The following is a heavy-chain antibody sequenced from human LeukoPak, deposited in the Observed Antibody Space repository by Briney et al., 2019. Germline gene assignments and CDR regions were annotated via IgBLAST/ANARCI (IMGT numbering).Heavy chain of an antibody. J-gene: IGHJ3*02. CDR2: IRSKANSYAT. V-gene: IGHV3-73*01. CDR3: SKWRELNPTEDALDI. D-gene: IGHD1-26*01. Sequence: PGGSLRLSCAASGFTFSGSAMHWVRQASGKGLEWVGRIRSKANSYATASAASVKGRFTISRDDSKNTAYLQMDSLKTEDTAVYYCSKWRELNPTEDALDIWGQGIMVTVSS. CDR1: GFTFSGSA.